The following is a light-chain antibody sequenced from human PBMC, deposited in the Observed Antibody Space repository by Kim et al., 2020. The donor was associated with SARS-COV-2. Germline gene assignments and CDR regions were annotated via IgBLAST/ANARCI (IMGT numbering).Light chain of an antibody. Sequence: RATTNCKSSQSVLYSSNNQNYLAWYQQKPGQPPKLLMYWASTREYGVPERFSGSGSGTDFTLTISSLQAEDVAVYYCQQYYSTPYTFGQGTKLEIK. CDR2: WAS. V-gene: IGKV4-1*01. J-gene: IGKJ2*01. CDR1: QSVLYSSNNQNY. CDR3: QQYYSTPYT.